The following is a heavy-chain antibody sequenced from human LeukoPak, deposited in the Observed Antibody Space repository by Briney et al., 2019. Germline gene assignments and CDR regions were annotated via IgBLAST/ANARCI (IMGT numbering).Heavy chain of an antibody. V-gene: IGHV3-30*03. CDR2: ISYDGSNK. J-gene: IGHJ4*02. Sequence: GRSLRLSCAASGFTFSSYGMHWVRQAPGKGLEWVAVISYDGSNKYYADSVKGRFTISRDNSKNTLYLQMNSLRPEDTAVYYCATYYYDSSGYYSFDYWGQGTLVTVSS. CDR1: GFTFSSYG. D-gene: IGHD3-22*01. CDR3: ATYYYDSSGYYSFDY.